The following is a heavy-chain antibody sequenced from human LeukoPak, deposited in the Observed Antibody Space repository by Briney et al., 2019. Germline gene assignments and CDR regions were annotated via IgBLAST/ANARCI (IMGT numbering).Heavy chain of an antibody. CDR2: ISGSGTST. Sequence: PGGPLRLSCAASGFTFSSYGMSWVRQAPGKGLEWVSAISGSGTSTYYADSVKGRFTISRDNSKNTLYLQMNSLRAEDTAVYYCAKGNYDILTGYLYYFDYWGQGTLVTVSS. V-gene: IGHV3-23*01. J-gene: IGHJ4*02. D-gene: IGHD3-9*01. CDR3: AKGNYDILTGYLYYFDY. CDR1: GFTFSSYG.